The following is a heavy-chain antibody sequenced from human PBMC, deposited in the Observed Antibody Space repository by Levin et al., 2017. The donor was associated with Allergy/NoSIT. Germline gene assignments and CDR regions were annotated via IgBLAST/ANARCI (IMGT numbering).Heavy chain of an antibody. J-gene: IGHJ4*02. D-gene: IGHD5-18*01. CDR1: GGSISSYY. CDR2: IYYSGST. V-gene: IGHV4-59*08. CDR3: ARVDTAMVTDY. Sequence: SQTLSLTCTVSGGSISSYYWSWIRQPPGKGLEWIGYIYYSGSTNYNPSLKSRVTISVDTSKNQFSLKLSSVTAADTAVYYCARVDTAMVTDYWGQGTLVTVSS.